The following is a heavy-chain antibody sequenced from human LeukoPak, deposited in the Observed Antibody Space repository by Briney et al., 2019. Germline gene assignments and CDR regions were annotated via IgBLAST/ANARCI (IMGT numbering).Heavy chain of an antibody. CDR2: INPNSGDT. Sequence: GASVKVSCKASGYTFTDYYMHWVRQAPGQGLEWMGWINPNSGDTNYAPKFQGSITMTRDTSISTAYMEMSRLGSDDTAVYYCARLSGSGTWDGNEVDYWGQGTLVTVSS. J-gene: IGHJ4*02. V-gene: IGHV1-2*04. CDR3: ARLSGSGTWDGNEVDY. D-gene: IGHD3-10*01. CDR1: GYTFTDYY.